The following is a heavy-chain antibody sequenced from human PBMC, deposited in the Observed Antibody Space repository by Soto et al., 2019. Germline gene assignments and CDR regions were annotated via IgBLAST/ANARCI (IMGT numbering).Heavy chain of an antibody. Sequence: GGSLRLSCAASGFTFSSYAMHWVRQAPGKGLEWVAVISYDGSNKYYADSVKGRFTISRDNSKNTLYLQMNSLRAEDTAVYYCARDGSRPIVLMVYAMNNWFDPWGQGTLVTVSS. CDR2: ISYDGSNK. D-gene: IGHD2-8*01. CDR3: ARDGSRPIVLMVYAMNNWFDP. V-gene: IGHV3-30-3*01. J-gene: IGHJ5*02. CDR1: GFTFSSYA.